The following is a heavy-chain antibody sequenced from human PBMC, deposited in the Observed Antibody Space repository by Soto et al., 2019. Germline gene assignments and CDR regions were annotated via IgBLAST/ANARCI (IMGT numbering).Heavy chain of an antibody. CDR2: IWYDGSNK. Sequence: QVQLVESGGGVVQPGRSLRLSCAASGFTFSSYGMHWVRQAPGKGLEWVAVIWYDGSNKYYADSVKGRFTISRDNSKNTLYLQMNSLRAEDTAVYYCANPYIVVVPAATKILSDPWGQGTLVTVSS. V-gene: IGHV3-33*06. D-gene: IGHD2-2*01. CDR3: ANPYIVVVPAATKILSDP. CDR1: GFTFSSYG. J-gene: IGHJ5*02.